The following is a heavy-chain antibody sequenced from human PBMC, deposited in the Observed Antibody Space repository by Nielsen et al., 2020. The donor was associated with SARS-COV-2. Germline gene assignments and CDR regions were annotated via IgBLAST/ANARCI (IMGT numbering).Heavy chain of an antibody. J-gene: IGHJ6*03. CDR1: GYTFTSYA. CDR3: ARENGYGDYPHYYYYYMDV. Sequence: SVKVSCKASGYTFTSYAISWVRQAPGQGLEWMGGIIPIFGTANYAQKFQGRVTITADESTSTAYMELSSLRSEDTAVYYCARENGYGDYPHYYYYYMDVWGKGTTVTVSS. CDR2: IIPIFGTA. V-gene: IGHV1-69*13. D-gene: IGHD4-17*01.